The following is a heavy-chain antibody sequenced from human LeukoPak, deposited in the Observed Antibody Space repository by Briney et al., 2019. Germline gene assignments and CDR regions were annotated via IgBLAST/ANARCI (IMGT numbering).Heavy chain of an antibody. CDR1: GYSISSGYY. CDR3: ARRRIAAADL. J-gene: IGHJ5*02. V-gene: IGHV4-38-2*01. D-gene: IGHD6-13*01. Sequence: SETLSLTCAVSGYSISSGYYWGWIRQPPGKGLEWIGSIYHSGSTYYNPSLKSRVTISVDTSKNQFSLKLSSVTAADTAVYYCARRRIAAADLWGQGTLVTVS. CDR2: IYHSGST.